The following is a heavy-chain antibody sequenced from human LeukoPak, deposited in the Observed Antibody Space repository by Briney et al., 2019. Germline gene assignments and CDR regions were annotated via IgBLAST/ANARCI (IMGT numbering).Heavy chain of an antibody. D-gene: IGHD5-12*01. CDR3: ARGPSGYHNT. V-gene: IGHV3-30*02. CDR1: GFTFSTYG. J-gene: IGHJ4*02. Sequence: GGSLRLSCAASGFTFSTYGIHWVRQAPGKGLEWVTFIRYDGSNKHYADSVKGRFTISRDNSKNTLYLQMNSLRAEDTAVYYCARGPSGYHNTGGQGTLVTVSS. CDR2: IRYDGSNK.